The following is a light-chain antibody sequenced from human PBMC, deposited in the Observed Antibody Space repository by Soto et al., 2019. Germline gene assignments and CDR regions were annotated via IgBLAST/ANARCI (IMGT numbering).Light chain of an antibody. CDR1: QSVSSY. CDR3: LQRSKWPPWT. J-gene: IGKJ1*01. CDR2: DAS. Sequence: EIVLTQSPATLSLSPGERATLSCRASQSVSSYLAWYQQKPGQAPRLLIYDASNRATGIPARFSGSGSGTDFPLTISSLEPEDFAVYYCLQRSKWPPWTFGQGNKVAV. V-gene: IGKV3-11*01.